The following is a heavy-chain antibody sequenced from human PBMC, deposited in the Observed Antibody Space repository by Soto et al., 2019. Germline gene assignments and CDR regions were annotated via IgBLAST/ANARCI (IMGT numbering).Heavy chain of an antibody. D-gene: IGHD3-3*01. CDR3: AEIWSGTGY. CDR1: GFTFGSYE. V-gene: IGHV3-48*03. Sequence: EVRLVESGGGLVQPGGSLRLSCAVSGFTFGSYEMNWVRQAPGKGLEWLSYISKSGSTVYYADSVKGRFTISRDNAKNSLYLQMNSLRAEDTAIYYCAEIWSGTGYWGQGTLVTVSS. CDR2: ISKSGSTV. J-gene: IGHJ4*02.